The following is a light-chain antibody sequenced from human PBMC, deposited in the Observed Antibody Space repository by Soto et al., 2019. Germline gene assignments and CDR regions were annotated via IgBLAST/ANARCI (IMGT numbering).Light chain of an antibody. V-gene: IGKV1-5*01. CDR3: QQYDSYSWT. Sequence: DIQMTQVPSTLSVSVGDRVTITCRASQSIGNWLAWYQQKPGKAPKLLIYEASTLQSGVPSRFSGSGSETVFTLTISSLQPDDFASYYCQQYDSYSWTFGQGTKVDIK. CDR1: QSIGNW. J-gene: IGKJ1*01. CDR2: EAS.